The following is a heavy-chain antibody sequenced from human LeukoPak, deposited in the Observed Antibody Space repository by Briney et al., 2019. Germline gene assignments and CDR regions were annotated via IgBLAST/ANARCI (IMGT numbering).Heavy chain of an antibody. D-gene: IGHD6-19*01. J-gene: IGHJ5*02. CDR3: ARVKGSGWHRGNNWFDP. CDR2: IYYSGST. CDR1: GGSISSYY. Sequence: SETLSLTCTVSGGSISSYYWSWIRQPPGKGLEWIGYIYYSGSTNYNPSLKSRVTISVDTSKNQFSLKLSSVTAADTAVYYCARVKGSGWHRGNNWFDPWGQGTLVTVSS. V-gene: IGHV4-59*01.